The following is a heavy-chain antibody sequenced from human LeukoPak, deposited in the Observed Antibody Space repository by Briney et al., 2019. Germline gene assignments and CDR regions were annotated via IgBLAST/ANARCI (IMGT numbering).Heavy chain of an antibody. J-gene: IGHJ6*03. D-gene: IGHD3-10*01. CDR3: ARDGSRFGELLVPYYYYYYMDV. CDR2: IYYSGST. CDR1: GGSISSYY. V-gene: IGHV4-59*01. Sequence: SETLSLTCTVSGGSISSYYWSWIRQPPGKGLEWIGYIYYSGSTNYNPSLKSRVTISVDTSKNQFSLKLSSVTAADTALYYCARDGSRFGELLVPYYYYYYMDVWGKGTTVTVSS.